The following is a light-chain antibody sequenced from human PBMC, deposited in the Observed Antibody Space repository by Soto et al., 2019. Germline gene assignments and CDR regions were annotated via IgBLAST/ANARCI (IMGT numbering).Light chain of an antibody. CDR3: ATWDDSLSGV. J-gene: IGLJ3*02. CDR2: TDD. V-gene: IGLV1-44*01. CDR1: SSNIGSKS. Sequence: QSVLTQPPSASGTPGQIVTISCSGSSSNIGSKSVNWYQHVPGTAPTLLIYTDDQRPSWVPGRFSGSKSGTSASLTISGLQSEDEADYYCATWDDSLSGVFGGGTKLTVL.